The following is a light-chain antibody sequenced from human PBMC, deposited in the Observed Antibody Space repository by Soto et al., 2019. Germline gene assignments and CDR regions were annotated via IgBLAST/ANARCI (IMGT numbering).Light chain of an antibody. CDR1: QSVSSY. Sequence: EIVLTQPPATLYLSPGERATLSCRASQSVSSYLAWYQQKPGQAPRLLIYDASNRATGIPARFSGSGSGTDFTLTISRREPEDFAVYYWQQRSNWTPAYTFGQGTKLEIK. CDR2: DAS. CDR3: QQRSNWTPAYT. V-gene: IGKV3-11*01. J-gene: IGKJ2*01.